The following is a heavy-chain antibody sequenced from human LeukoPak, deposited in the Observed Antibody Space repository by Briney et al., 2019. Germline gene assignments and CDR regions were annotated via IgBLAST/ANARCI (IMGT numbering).Heavy chain of an antibody. CDR3: ARDGGYYYFGENAFDI. D-gene: IGHD3-22*01. J-gene: IGHJ3*02. V-gene: IGHV3-9*01. CDR2: ISWNSGSI. CDR1: GFTFDDYA. Sequence: GGSLRLSCAASGFTFDDYAMHWVRQAPGKGLEWVSGISWNSGSIGYADSVKGRFTISRDNAKNSLYLQMNSLRDEDTAVYYCARDGGYYYFGENAFDIWGQGTMVTVSS.